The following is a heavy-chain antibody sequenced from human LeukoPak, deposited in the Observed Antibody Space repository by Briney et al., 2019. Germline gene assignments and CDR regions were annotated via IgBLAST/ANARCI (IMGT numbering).Heavy chain of an antibody. J-gene: IGHJ5*02. CDR1: GGSITTVNYL. D-gene: IGHD1-1*01. Sequence: SETLSLTCTVSGGSITTVNYLWGWIRQPPGKGLEWIGSIYYSGSTYYNPSLKSRVIISVDTSKNQFSLKLSSVTAADTAVYYCARLENVDWFDPWGQGTLVIVSS. V-gene: IGHV4-39*01. CDR3: ARLENVDWFDP. CDR2: IYYSGST.